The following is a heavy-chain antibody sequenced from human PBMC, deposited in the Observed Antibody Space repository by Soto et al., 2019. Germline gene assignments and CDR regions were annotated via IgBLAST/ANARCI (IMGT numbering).Heavy chain of an antibody. D-gene: IGHD2-15*01. V-gene: IGHV3-7*03. CDR3: ARDRDIVGQFDA. Sequence: RLSCTVSGFTFSIYWMSWVRQAPGKGLEWVANIKEDGSEKNYVDSVKGRFTISRDNAHKSLYLQMNSLRGEDTAVYYCARDRDIVGQFDAWSQGTLVTVSS. CDR1: GFTFSIYW. J-gene: IGHJ5*02. CDR2: IKEDGSEK.